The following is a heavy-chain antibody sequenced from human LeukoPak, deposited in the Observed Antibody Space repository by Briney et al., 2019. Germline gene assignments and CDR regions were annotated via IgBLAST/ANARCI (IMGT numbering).Heavy chain of an antibody. D-gene: IGHD4-17*01. J-gene: IGHJ3*02. V-gene: IGHV4-59*01. CDR3: ARDCLDDYGDRNDAFDI. CDR1: GGSISSYY. Sequence: SETLSLTRTVSGGSISSYYWSWIRQPPGKGLEWIGYIYYSGSTNYNPSLKSRVTISVDTSKNQFSLKLSSVTAADTAVYYCARDCLDDYGDRNDAFDIWGQGTMVTVSS. CDR2: IYYSGST.